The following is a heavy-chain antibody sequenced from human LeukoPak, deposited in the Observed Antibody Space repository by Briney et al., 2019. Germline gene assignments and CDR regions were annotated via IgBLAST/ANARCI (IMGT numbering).Heavy chain of an antibody. D-gene: IGHD3-16*01. CDR2: IKQAGSEK. CDR3: ARHNRGGDWDY. J-gene: IGHJ4*02. CDR1: GFSFSAYW. Sequence: PGGSLRLSCAASGFSFSAYWMSWVRQAPGKGLEWVANIKQAGSEKDYVDSVKGRFTISRDNSKNSLFLQMNSLSVEDTAVYYCARHNRGGDWDYWGQGTLVTASS. V-gene: IGHV3-7*01.